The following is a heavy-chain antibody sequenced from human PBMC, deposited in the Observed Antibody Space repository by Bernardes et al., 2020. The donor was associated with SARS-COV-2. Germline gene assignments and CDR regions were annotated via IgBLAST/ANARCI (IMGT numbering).Heavy chain of an antibody. J-gene: IGHJ4*02. CDR2: IYWDVDK. D-gene: IGHD1-26*01. Sequence: SCPTLVKPTQTLTLTCTFSGFSLSTSGVGVGWIRQPPGKALEWLALIYWDVDKRYSPSLKSRLTITKDTSKNQVVLTMTNMDPVDTATYYCARLFIVGPTDFFDYWGQGTLVTFSS. CDR3: ARLFIVGPTDFFDY. V-gene: IGHV2-5*02. CDR1: GFSLSTSGVG.